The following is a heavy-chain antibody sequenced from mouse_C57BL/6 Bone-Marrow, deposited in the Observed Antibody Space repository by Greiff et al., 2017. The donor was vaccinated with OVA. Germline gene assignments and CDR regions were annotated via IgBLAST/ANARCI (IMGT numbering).Heavy chain of an antibody. Sequence: QVQLKESGAELARPGASVKLSCKASGYTFTSYGISWVKQRTGQGLEWIGEIYPRSGNTYYNEKFKGKATLTADKSSSTAYMELRSLTSEDSAVYFCARWGKGDAMDYWGQGTSVTVSS. CDR1: GYTFTSYG. CDR3: ARWGKGDAMDY. V-gene: IGHV1-81*01. J-gene: IGHJ4*01. D-gene: IGHD1-3*01. CDR2: IYPRSGNT.